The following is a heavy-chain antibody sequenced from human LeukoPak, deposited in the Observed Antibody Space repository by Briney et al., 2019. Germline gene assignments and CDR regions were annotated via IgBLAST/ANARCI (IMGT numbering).Heavy chain of an antibody. J-gene: IGHJ6*02. CDR3: ARDRLPYYYYGMDV. D-gene: IGHD4-17*01. CDR1: GFTFSSYG. Sequence: GRSLRLSCAASGFTFSSYGMHWVRQAPGKGLEWVAVIWYDGSNKYYADSVKGRFTISRDNSKNTPYLQMNSLRAEDTAVYYCARDRLPYYYYGMDVWGQGTTVTVSS. V-gene: IGHV3-33*01. CDR2: IWYDGSNK.